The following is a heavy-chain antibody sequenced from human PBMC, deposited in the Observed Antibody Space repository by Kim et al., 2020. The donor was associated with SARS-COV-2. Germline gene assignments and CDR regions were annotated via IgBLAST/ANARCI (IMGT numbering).Heavy chain of an antibody. Sequence: STSYADSVKGRGTISRDNAKNTLYLQMNSLRAEDTAVYYCARGGSGSLDYWGQGTLVTVSS. V-gene: IGHV3-74*01. J-gene: IGHJ4*02. D-gene: IGHD3-16*01. CDR3: ARGGSGSLDY. CDR2: ST.